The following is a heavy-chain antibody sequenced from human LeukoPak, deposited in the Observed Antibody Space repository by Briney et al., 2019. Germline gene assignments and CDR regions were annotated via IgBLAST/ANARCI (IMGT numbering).Heavy chain of an antibody. CDR2: IYHSGST. J-gene: IGHJ4*02. D-gene: IGHD3-9*01. Sequence: SETLSLTCTVSGYSISSGYYWGWIRQPPGKGLEWIGSIYHSGSTYYNPSLKSRVTISVDTSKSQFSLKLSSVTAADTAVYYCARTDQVLRYFDWPSSFDYWGQGTLVTVSS. CDR3: ARTDQVLRYFDWPSSFDY. CDR1: GYSISSGYY. V-gene: IGHV4-38-2*02.